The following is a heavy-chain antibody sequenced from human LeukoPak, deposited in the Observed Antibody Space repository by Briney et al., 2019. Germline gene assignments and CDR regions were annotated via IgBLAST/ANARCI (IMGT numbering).Heavy chain of an antibody. CDR2: FDPEDGET. J-gene: IGHJ5*02. CDR3: ATVGVGGNHWFDP. D-gene: IGHD3-3*01. CDR1: GYTFTGYY. V-gene: IGHV1-24*01. Sequence: ASVKLSCKSSGYTFTGYYMHWVRQAPGKGLEWMGGFDPEDGETIYAQKFQGRVTMTEDTSTDTAYMELSSLRSEDTAVYYCATVGVGGNHWFDPWGQGTLVTVSS.